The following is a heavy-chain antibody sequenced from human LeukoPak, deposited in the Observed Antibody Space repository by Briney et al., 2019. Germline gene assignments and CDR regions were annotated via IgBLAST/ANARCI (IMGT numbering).Heavy chain of an antibody. J-gene: IGHJ4*02. V-gene: IGHV3-7*01. CDR3: ARVVGLAAAGTVDY. D-gene: IGHD6-13*01. CDR1: GFTFSSYW. Sequence: PGGSLRLSCAASGFTFSSYWMSWVRQAPGKGLEWVANIKQDGSEKYYVDSVKGRLTISRDNAKDSLYLQMNSMRAEDTAVYYCARVVGLAAAGTVDYWGQGTLVTVSS. CDR2: IKQDGSEK.